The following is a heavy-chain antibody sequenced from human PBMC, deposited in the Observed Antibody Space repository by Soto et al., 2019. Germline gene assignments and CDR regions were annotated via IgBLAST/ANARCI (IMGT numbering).Heavy chain of an antibody. CDR1: GFTFSSYA. Sequence: EVQLLESGGGLVQPGGSQRLSCAASGFTFSSYAMSWVRQGPGKGLEWVTLISGSGGVTDYADSVKGRFTVSRDNSKNTMYLELNSLTAGDTAIYYCAKIHNGSSEDAFDVWGQGTVVTVSS. CDR2: ISGSGGVT. J-gene: IGHJ3*01. CDR3: AKIHNGSSEDAFDV. D-gene: IGHD6-6*01. V-gene: IGHV3-23*01.